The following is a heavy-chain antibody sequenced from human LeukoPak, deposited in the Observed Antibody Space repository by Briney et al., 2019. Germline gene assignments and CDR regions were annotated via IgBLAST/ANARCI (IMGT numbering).Heavy chain of an antibody. CDR3: ARETPQGIDV. V-gene: IGHV1-46*03. CDR1: GYSFINYY. CDR2: INPTGGTT. J-gene: IGHJ6*02. Sequence: ASVKVSFTASGYSFINYYVHWVRQAPGQGPEWMGIINPTGGTTTYAQKFQGRVTMTRDTSTSTLYMELRSLRSEDTAVYYCARETPQGIDVWGQGTTVTVSS.